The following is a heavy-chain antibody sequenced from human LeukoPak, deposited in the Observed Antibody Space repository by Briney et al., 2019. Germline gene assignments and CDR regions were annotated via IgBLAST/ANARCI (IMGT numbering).Heavy chain of an antibody. V-gene: IGHV3-21*01. CDR2: ISSSSSYI. Sequence: PGGPLRLSCAASGFTFSSYSMNWVRQAPGKGLEWVSSISSSSSYIYYADSVKGRFTISRDNAKNSLYLQMNSLRAEDTAVYYCAADIRDGYDYWGQGTLVTVSS. J-gene: IGHJ4*02. CDR1: GFTFSSYS. D-gene: IGHD5-24*01. CDR3: AADIRDGYDY.